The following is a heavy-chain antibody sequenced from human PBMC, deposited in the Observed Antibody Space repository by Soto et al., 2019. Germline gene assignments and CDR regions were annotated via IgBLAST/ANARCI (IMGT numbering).Heavy chain of an antibody. D-gene: IGHD6-13*01. CDR2: INPSGGST. CDR3: ARGGYPGIAAADLDY. V-gene: IGHV1-46*03. J-gene: IGHJ4*02. Sequence: ASVKVSCKASGYTFTSYYMHWVRQAPGQGLEWMGIINPSGGSTSYAQKLQGRVTMTRDTSTSKVYMELSSLRSEDTAVYYCARGGYPGIAAADLDYWGQGTLVTVSS. CDR1: GYTFTSYY.